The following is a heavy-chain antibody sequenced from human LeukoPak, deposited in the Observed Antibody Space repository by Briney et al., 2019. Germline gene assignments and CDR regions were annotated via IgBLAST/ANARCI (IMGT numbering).Heavy chain of an antibody. D-gene: IGHD4-17*01. CDR2: IYYSGST. CDR3: ARRGIRDYSSDY. V-gene: IGHV4-31*03. J-gene: IGHJ4*02. Sequence: PSQTLSLTCTVSGGSISSGGYYWSWIRQHPGKGLEWIGYIYYSGSTYYNPSLKSRVTISVATSKNQFSLKLSSVTAADTAVYYCARRGIRDYSSDYWGQGTLVTVSS. CDR1: GGSISSGGYY.